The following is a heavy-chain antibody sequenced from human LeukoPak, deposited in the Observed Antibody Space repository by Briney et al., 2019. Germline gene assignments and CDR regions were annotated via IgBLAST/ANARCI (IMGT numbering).Heavy chain of an antibody. CDR3: ARGSVIGATSSYHFDP. Sequence: PSETLSLTCTVSGGSISSYYWSWIRQPPGKGLEWIGFLYHSGSTYYNPSLKSRVTISVDRSKNQFSLSLSSVTAADTAVYHCARGSVIGATSSYHFDPWGQGTLVTVSS. CDR2: LYHSGST. V-gene: IGHV4-59*12. J-gene: IGHJ5*02. CDR1: GGSISSYY. D-gene: IGHD1-26*01.